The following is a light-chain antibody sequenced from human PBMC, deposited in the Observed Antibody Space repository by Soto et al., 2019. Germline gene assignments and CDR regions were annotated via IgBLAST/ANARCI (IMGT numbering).Light chain of an antibody. Sequence: DIQMTQSPSTLSASVGDRVTITCRASQSISSWLAWYQQKPGKAPKLLIYDASSLESGVPLSFSGSGSGTEFTLTISSLQPDDFATYYCQQYNSYSTFGQGTKVEIK. CDR2: DAS. CDR3: QQYNSYST. CDR1: QSISSW. V-gene: IGKV1-5*01. J-gene: IGKJ1*01.